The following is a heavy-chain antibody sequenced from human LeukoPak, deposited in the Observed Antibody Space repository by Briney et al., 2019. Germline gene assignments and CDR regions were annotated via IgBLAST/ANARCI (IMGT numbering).Heavy chain of an antibody. CDR1: GYTFTGYY. CDR2: INPNSGGT. CDR3: ARVPKATPGHFDY. J-gene: IGHJ4*02. V-gene: IGHV1-2*02. Sequence: ASVKVSCKASGYTFTGYYMHWVRQAPGQGLEWMGWINPNSGGTNYPQKFKGRVTMTRDTSISTAYMELSRLRSDDTAVYYCARVPKATPGHFDYWGQGTLVTVSS.